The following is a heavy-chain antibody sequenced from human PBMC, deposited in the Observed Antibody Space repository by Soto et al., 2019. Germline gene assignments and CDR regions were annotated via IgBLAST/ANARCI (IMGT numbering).Heavy chain of an antibody. Sequence: PGGSLRLSCAASGFSFSNAWMNWVRQAPGKGLEWVGRIKSKTNSGTTDHAAPVKGRFTTSRDDSKNTLYLQMESLKTEDTAVYYCMSNPHVDLEATNYWGQGTRVTVSS. CDR2: IKSKTNSGTT. D-gene: IGHD5-12*01. CDR1: GFSFSNAW. J-gene: IGHJ4*02. V-gene: IGHV3-15*07. CDR3: MSNPHVDLEATNY.